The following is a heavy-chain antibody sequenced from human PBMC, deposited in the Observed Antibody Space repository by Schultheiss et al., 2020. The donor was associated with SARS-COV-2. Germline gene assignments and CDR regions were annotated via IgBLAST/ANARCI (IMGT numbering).Heavy chain of an antibody. CDR1: GGSISSSNW. CDR2: IYHSGST. Sequence: SETLSLTCAVSGGSISSSNWWSWVRQPPGKGLEWIGEIYHSGSTNYNPSLKSRVTISVDTSKNQFSLKLSSVTAADTAVYYCARLPTEINYYYYGMDVWGQGTTVTVSS. J-gene: IGHJ6*02. V-gene: IGHV4-4*02. CDR3: ARLPTEINYYYYGMDV.